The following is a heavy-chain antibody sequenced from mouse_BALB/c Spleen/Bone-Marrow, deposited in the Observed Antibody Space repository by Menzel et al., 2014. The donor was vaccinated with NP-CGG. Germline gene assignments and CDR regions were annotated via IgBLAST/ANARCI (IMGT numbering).Heavy chain of an antibody. Sequence: VQLKESGGGLVQPGGSLRLSCATSGFTFTDYYMNWVRQPPGKALEWLGFIRNKANGYTTEYSASVKSRFTISRDNSQNILYLQMNTLRADDSATYYCARDKGRVFFDYWGQGTTPTVSS. V-gene: IGHV7-3*02. J-gene: IGHJ2*01. CDR1: GFTFTDYY. CDR3: ARDKGRVFFDY. CDR2: IRNKANGYTT.